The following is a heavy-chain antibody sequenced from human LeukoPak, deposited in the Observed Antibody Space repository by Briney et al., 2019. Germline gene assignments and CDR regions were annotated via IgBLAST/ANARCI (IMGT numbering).Heavy chain of an antibody. CDR3: ARHSAHSSTNDAFDI. D-gene: IGHD6-13*01. V-gene: IGHV4-59*11. J-gene: IGHJ3*02. CDR1: GGSISSHY. Sequence: SETLSLTCTVSGGSISSHYWSWIRQPPGKGLEWIGYMYHSGSTNYNPSLKSRVTISVDTSKNQFSLKPSSVTAADTAVYYCARHSAHSSTNDAFDIWGHGTMVTVSS. CDR2: MYHSGST.